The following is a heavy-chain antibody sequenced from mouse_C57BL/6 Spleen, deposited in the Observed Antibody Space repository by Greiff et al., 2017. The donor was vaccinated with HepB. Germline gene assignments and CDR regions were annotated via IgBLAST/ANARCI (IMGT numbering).Heavy chain of an antibody. J-gene: IGHJ4*01. Sequence: VQLQQSGAELVKPGASAKISCKTSGNAFSSNWMNRVKQRPGKGLEGIGQIYPGDGDTNYNGKFKGKATLTADKTSSTAYMQLSSLTAEDSAVYFCARARGYDYAYAMDYCCQGTSVTDSS. D-gene: IGHD2-4*01. CDR3: ARARGYDYAYAMDY. CDR2: IYPGDGDT. V-gene: IGHV1-80*01. CDR1: GNAFSSNW.